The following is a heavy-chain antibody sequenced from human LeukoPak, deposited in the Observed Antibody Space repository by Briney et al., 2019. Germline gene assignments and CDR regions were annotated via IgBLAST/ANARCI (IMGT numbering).Heavy chain of an antibody. V-gene: IGHV3-30*02. CDR1: GFTFSSYG. D-gene: IGHD1-1*01. J-gene: IGHJ4*02. CDR2: IRYDGSNK. Sequence: GGSLRLSCAASGFTFSSYGMHWVRQAPGKGLEWVAFIRYDGSNKYYADSVKGRFTISGDNSKNTLYLQMNSLRAEDTAVYYCAKDFRGPPRTGTTWDYWGQGTLVTVSS. CDR3: AKDFRGPPRTGTTWDY.